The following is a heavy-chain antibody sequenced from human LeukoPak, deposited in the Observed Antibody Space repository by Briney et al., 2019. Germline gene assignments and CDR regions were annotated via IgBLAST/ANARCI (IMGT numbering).Heavy chain of an antibody. V-gene: IGHV3-21*01. CDR1: GFTFNTYT. D-gene: IGHD5-12*01. Sequence: PGGSLRLSCVASGFTFNTYTMIWVRQTPRKGLECVSSINRDGGSVYFVDSVKGRFTISRDNSKTSLHLQMNSLRAEDTAVYYCAVNSGHDYVGGYWGQGILVTASS. CDR2: INRDGGSV. J-gene: IGHJ4*02. CDR3: AVNSGHDYVGGY.